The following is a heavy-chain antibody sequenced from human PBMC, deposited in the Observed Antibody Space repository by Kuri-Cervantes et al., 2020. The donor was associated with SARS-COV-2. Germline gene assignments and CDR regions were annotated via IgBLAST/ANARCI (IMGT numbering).Heavy chain of an antibody. CDR3: AKGEYQLLYGGISGYYYGMDV. V-gene: IGHV3-23*01. CDR1: GFTFSSYA. D-gene: IGHD2-2*02. J-gene: IGHJ6*02. Sequence: LSLTCAASGFTFSSYAMSWVRQAPGKELEWVSAISGSGGSTYYADSVKGRFTISRDNSKNTLYLQMNSLRAEDTAVYYCAKGEYQLLYGGISGYYYGMDVWGQGTTVTVSS. CDR2: ISGSGGST.